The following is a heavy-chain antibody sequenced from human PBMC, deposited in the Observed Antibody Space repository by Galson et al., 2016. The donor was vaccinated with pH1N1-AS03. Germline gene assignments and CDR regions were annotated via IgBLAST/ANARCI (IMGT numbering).Heavy chain of an antibody. V-gene: IGHV3-15*01. J-gene: IGHJ4*02. CDR1: GFTFSDAW. D-gene: IGHD3/OR15-3a*01. CDR3: SAGLGTTDSDS. CDR2: IKRNIEGAAT. Sequence: SLRLSCAGSGFTFSDAWVTWVRQAPGKGLEWIGRIKRNIEGAATDYAAPVKGRFTISRDDSKYTTYLQMNSLKIEDTAVYYCSAGLGTTDSDSWGQGTLVTVSS.